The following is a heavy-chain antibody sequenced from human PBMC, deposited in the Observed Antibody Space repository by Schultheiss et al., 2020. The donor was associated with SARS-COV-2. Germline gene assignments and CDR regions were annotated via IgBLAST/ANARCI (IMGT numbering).Heavy chain of an antibody. J-gene: IGHJ4*02. V-gene: IGHV3-23*01. Sequence: GGSLRLSCAASGFTFSSYAMSWVRQAPGKGLEWVSAISGSGGSTYYADSVKGRFTISRDNSKNTLYLQMNSLRTEDTAVYYCARGGGFNQYSLWGQGTLVTVAS. CDR3: ARGGGFNQYSL. D-gene: IGHD1-14*01. CDR2: ISGSGGST. CDR1: GFTFSSYA.